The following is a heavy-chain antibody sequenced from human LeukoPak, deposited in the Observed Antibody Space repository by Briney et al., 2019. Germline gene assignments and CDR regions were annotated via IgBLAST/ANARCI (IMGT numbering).Heavy chain of an antibody. J-gene: IGHJ6*02. Sequence: PGGSLRLSCAASGFIFSKYAMTWVRQAPGKGLEWVSGISVSGGSTNYADSVKGRFTISRDNSKNTLYLQMNSLRAEDTAVYYCARDRPTYVWGSYRPTGYYYGMDVWGQGTTVTVSS. CDR3: ARDRPTYVWGSYRPTGYYYGMDV. CDR1: GFIFSKYA. V-gene: IGHV3-23*01. CDR2: ISVSGGST. D-gene: IGHD3-16*02.